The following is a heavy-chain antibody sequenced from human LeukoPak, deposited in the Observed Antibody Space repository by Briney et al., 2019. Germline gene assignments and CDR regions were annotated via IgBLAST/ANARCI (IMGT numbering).Heavy chain of an antibody. CDR3: ARLAAAGTYYFDN. CDR2: ISASDTTV. D-gene: IGHD6-13*01. J-gene: IGHJ4*02. V-gene: IGHV3-48*03. CDR1: GFTFSSYE. Sequence: GGSLRLSCATSGFTFSSYEVNWVRQAPGKGLGWLSYISASDTTVYSADSVKGRFSISRDNAKNSPYLQMNSLRADDTAVYYCARLAAAGTYYFDNWGQGTLVTVSS.